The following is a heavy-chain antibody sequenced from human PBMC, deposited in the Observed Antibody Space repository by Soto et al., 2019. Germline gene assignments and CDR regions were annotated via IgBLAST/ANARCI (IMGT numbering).Heavy chain of an antibody. Sequence: PSETLSLTCAVYGGSFSAYYWSWIRQPPGKGLEWIGEINHSGGTSYNPSLKSRVTISVDTSKSQFSLKLTSVTAADRAVYYCARGGSNDWQVAFDIWGQGTMVTVSS. V-gene: IGHV4-34*01. D-gene: IGHD3-9*01. CDR3: ARGGSNDWQVAFDI. CDR2: INHSGGT. CDR1: GGSFSAYY. J-gene: IGHJ3*02.